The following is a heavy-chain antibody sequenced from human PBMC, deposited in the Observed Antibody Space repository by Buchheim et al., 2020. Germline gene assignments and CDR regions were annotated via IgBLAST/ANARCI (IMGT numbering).Heavy chain of an antibody. CDR1: GFTFSSYG. Sequence: QVQLVESGGGVVQPGRSLRLSCAASGFTFSSYGMHWVRQAPGKGLEWVAVIWYDGSNKYYADSVKGRFTISRDNSKNTLYLQMNSLRAEDTAVYYCARDVKSLSRYSSDMDYFDYWGQGTL. V-gene: IGHV3-33*01. J-gene: IGHJ4*02. CDR3: ARDVKSLSRYSSDMDYFDY. CDR2: IWYDGSNK. D-gene: IGHD3-22*01.